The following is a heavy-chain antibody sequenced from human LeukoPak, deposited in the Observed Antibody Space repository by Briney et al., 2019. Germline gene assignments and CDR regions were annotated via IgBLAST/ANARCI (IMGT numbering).Heavy chain of an antibody. CDR2: ISDSGGGT. Sequence: GGSLRLSCAASGFTFSSYVMNWVRQAPGKGLEWVSGISDSGGGTYYADSVKGRFTISRDNSKNTLYLQMNSLRAEDTAIYYCAKAIRDGYSNFDYWGQGTLVTVSS. CDR3: AKAIRDGYSNFDY. CDR1: GFTFSSYV. J-gene: IGHJ4*02. V-gene: IGHV3-23*01. D-gene: IGHD5-24*01.